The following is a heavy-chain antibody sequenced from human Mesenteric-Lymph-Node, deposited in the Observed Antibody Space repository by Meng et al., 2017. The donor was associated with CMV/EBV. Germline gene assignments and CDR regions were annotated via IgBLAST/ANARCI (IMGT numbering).Heavy chain of an antibody. Sequence: GGSLRLSCAASGFSVTYNFMTWVRQAPGKGLEWVSLISSGGTTYYADSVKGRFTISRDNSKNTLYLQMNSLRTEDTAMYYCARTTSSATRWFDPWGQGTLVTVSS. V-gene: IGHV3-53*05. CDR2: ISSGGTT. J-gene: IGHJ5*02. CDR3: ARTTSSATRWFDP. D-gene: IGHD2-15*01. CDR1: GFSVTYNF.